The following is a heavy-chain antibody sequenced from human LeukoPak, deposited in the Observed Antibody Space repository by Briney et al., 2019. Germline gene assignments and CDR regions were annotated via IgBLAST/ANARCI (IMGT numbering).Heavy chain of an antibody. CDR1: GYTFTSYG. V-gene: IGHV1-18*01. J-gene: IGHJ6*03. CDR3: ARGRYCSSTSCYKVYYYYMDV. D-gene: IGHD2-2*02. CDR2: ISTYNGNT. Sequence: ASVKVSCKASGYTFTSYGISWVRQAPGQGLEWMGWISTYNGNTNYAQKLQGRVTMPTDTSTSTAYMELRSLRSADTAVYYCARGRYCSSTSCYKVYYYYMDVWGKGTTVTVSS.